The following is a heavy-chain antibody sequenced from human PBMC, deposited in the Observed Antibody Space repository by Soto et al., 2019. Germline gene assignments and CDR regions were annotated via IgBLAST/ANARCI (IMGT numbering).Heavy chain of an antibody. J-gene: IGHJ4*02. D-gene: IGHD3-10*01. V-gene: IGHV4-59*01. CDR2: LHGSESS. CDR3: ARDGSARPGTY. Sequence: TSETLSLTCTVSGGSISSYYWIWIRQPPGKGLEWIGYLHGSESSSYNPSLKSRVTMSVDTSKNQFSLKLSSVTAADTAVYYCARDGSARPGTYWSQGTLVTVSS. CDR1: GGSISSYY.